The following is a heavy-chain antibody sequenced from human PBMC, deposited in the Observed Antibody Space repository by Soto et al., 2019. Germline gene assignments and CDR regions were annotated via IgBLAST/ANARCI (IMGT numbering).Heavy chain of an antibody. J-gene: IGHJ3*02. CDR3: ARGEGALDI. Sequence: ASVKVSCKASGDRFTTYLINWVRQAPGQGLEWMGWITAYNRNTKYSKKLQGRVAMTTDTSTGTVYSELRSLRSDDTAVYYCARGEGALDIWGQGTMVTVSS. CDR1: GDRFTTYL. CDR2: ITAYNRNT. V-gene: IGHV1-18*04.